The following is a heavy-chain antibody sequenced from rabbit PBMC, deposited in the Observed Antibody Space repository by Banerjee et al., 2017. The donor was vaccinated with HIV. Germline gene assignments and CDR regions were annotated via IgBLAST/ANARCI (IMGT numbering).Heavy chain of an antibody. CDR1: GFSFNSGYD. CDR3: ARDSGVWCFDG. CDR2: VYNGDSGSST. D-gene: IGHD1-1*01. V-gene: IGHV1S40*01. Sequence: VESGGELVKPGASLTLTCKASGFSFNSGYDMCWVRQAPGKWLEWIACVYNGDSGSSTYYATWAKGRFTISKTSTTVTLQMTSLTAADTATYFCARDSGVWCFDGWGPGTLVTVS. J-gene: IGHJ2*01.